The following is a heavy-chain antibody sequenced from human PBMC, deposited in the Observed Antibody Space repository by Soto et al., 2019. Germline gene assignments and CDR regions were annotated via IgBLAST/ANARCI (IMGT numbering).Heavy chain of an antibody. V-gene: IGHV3-11*06. D-gene: IGHD3-10*01. CDR2: ISSSSSYT. J-gene: IGHJ3*02. Sequence: QVQLVESGGGLVKPGGSLRLSCAASGFTFSDYYMSWIRQAPGKGLEWVSYISSSSSYTNYADSVKGRFTISRDNAKNSLYLQMNSLRAEDTAVYYCARDRRGGMATPPDAFDIWGQGTMVTVSS. CDR3: ARDRRGGMATPPDAFDI. CDR1: GFTFSDYY.